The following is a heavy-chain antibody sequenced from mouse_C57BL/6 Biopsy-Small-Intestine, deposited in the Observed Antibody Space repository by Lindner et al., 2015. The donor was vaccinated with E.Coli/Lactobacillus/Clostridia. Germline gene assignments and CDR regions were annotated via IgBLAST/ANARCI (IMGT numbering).Heavy chain of an antibody. D-gene: IGHD2-2*01. J-gene: IGHJ2*01. V-gene: IGHV1-72*04. CDR3: ARDFAVSPPRFAEWLRPTRYFDH. Sequence: SVKVSCKASGYTFTGFYIHWVRQAPGLGLEWMGWINAKNGGTKFAQNFQGRVTMTTDTFISTVYMELGSLRSDDTAVYYCARDFAVSPPRFAEWLRPTRYFDHWGQGTLVTVSS. CDR2: INAKNGGT. CDR1: GYTFTGFY.